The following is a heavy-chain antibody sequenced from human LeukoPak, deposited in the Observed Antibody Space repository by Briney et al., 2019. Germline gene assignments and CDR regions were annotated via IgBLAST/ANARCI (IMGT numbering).Heavy chain of an antibody. V-gene: IGHV3-23*01. CDR3: AKTSLYCSSTSCYWGNPFDY. Sequence: PGGSLRLSCAASGFTFSSYAMSWVRQAPGKGLEWVSAISGSGGSTYYADSVKGRFTISRDNSKNTLYLQMNSLRAEDTAVCYCAKTSLYCSSTSCYWGNPFDYWGQGTLVTVSS. CDR1: GFTFSSYA. J-gene: IGHJ4*02. D-gene: IGHD2-2*01. CDR2: ISGSGGST.